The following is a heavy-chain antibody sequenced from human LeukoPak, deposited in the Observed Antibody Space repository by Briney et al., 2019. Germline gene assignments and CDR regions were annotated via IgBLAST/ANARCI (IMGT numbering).Heavy chain of an antibody. Sequence: SETLSLTCAVYGGSFSGYYWSWIRQPRGKGLEWIGEINHSGSTNYNPSLKSRVAISVDTSKNQFSLKLSSVTAADTAVYYCARGGIYYYGSGRRYYFDYWGQGTLVTVSS. V-gene: IGHV4-34*01. CDR1: GGSFSGYY. CDR3: ARGGIYYYGSGRRYYFDY. CDR2: INHSGST. D-gene: IGHD3-10*01. J-gene: IGHJ4*02.